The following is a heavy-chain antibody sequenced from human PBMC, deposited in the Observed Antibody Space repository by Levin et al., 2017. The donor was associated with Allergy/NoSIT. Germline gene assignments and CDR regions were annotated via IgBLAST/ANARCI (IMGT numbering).Heavy chain of an antibody. J-gene: IGHJ1*01. V-gene: IGHV3-9*01. Sequence: SLKISCAASGFTFDDYAMHWVRQAPGKGLEWVSGISWNSGSIGYADSVKGRFTISRDNAKNSLYLQMNSLRAEDTALYYCAKDASGSFLSAEYFQHWGQGTLVTVSS. CDR3: AKDASGSFLSAEYFQH. CDR1: GFTFDDYA. D-gene: IGHD3-22*01. CDR2: ISWNSGSI.